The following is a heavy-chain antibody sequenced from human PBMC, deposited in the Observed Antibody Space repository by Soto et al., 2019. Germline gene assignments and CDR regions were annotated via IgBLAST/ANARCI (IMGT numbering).Heavy chain of an antibody. V-gene: IGHV4-59*01. J-gene: IGHJ3*02. D-gene: IGHD3-10*01. Sequence: SETLSLTCTVSGGSISSYYWSWIRQPPGKGLEWIGYIYYSGSTNYNPSLKSRVTISVDTSKNQFSLKLSSVTAADTAVYYCARAVITMVRGVFSDAFDIWGQGTMVTVSS. CDR1: GGSISSYY. CDR2: IYYSGST. CDR3: ARAVITMVRGVFSDAFDI.